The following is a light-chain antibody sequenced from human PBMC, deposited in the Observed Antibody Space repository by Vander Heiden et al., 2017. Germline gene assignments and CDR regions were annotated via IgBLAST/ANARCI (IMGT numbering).Light chain of an antibody. Sequence: DIQMTKSPSSLSASVGDRVTITCRASQSISSYLNWYQQKPGKAPQLLIYTTSSLQSGVPSRFSGSGSGTDFTLTISSLQPEDFATYYCQQSYSTPLTFGGGTKVEIK. J-gene: IGKJ4*01. CDR3: QQSYSTPLT. V-gene: IGKV1-39*01. CDR2: TTS. CDR1: QSISSY.